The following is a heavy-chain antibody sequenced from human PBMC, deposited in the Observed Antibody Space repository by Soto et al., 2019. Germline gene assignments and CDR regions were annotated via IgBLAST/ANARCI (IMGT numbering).Heavy chain of an antibody. Sequence: ASVKVSCKVSGYTLTELSMHWVRQAPGKGLEWMGGFDPEDGETIYAQKFQGRVTMTEDTSTYTAYMELSSLRSEDTAVYYCATFARPIPLGWYDAFDIWVQGTMVTVSS. CDR2: FDPEDGET. V-gene: IGHV1-24*01. CDR3: ATFARPIPLGWYDAFDI. J-gene: IGHJ3*02. D-gene: IGHD6-19*01. CDR1: GYTLTELS.